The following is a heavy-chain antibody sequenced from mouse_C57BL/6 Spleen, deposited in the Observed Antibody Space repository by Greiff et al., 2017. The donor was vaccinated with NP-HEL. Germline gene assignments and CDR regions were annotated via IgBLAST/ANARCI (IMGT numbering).Heavy chain of an antibody. CDR1: GYTFTSYT. CDR3: AREERDGYFDY. CDR2: INPSSGYT. J-gene: IGHJ2*01. Sequence: VQLQQSGAELARPGASVKMSCKASGYTFTSYTMHWVKQRPGQGLEWIGYINPSSGYTKYNQKFKDKATLTADKSSSTAYMQLSSLTSEDSAVYYCAREERDGYFDYWGQGTTLTVSS. V-gene: IGHV1-4*01. D-gene: IGHD3-3*01.